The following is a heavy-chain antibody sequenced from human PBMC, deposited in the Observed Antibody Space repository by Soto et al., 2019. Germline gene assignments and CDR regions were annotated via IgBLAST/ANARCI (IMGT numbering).Heavy chain of an antibody. D-gene: IGHD2-8*01. CDR1: GFTFNSYS. V-gene: IGHV3-48*04. Sequence: GGSLRLSCAASGFTFNSYSMNWVRQAPGKGLEWVSYISISSSTIYYADSVKGRFTISKDNSKNSLYLQINSLRAEDTAVYYCARHGCPYPVCYPSSYYVDVWGKGTTVTVSS. CDR2: ISISSSTI. CDR3: ARHGCPYPVCYPSSYYVDV. J-gene: IGHJ6*03.